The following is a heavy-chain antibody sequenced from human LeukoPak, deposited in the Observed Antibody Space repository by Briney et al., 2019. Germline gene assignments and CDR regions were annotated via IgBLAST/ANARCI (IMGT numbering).Heavy chain of an antibody. D-gene: IGHD3-9*01. Sequence: ASVKVSCKASGGTFSSYAISWVRQAPGQGLEWMGGIIPIFGTANYAQKFQGRVTITADEFMSTAYMELGSLRSEDTAVYYCARDARFDWLLSRGAFDIWGQGTMVTVSS. V-gene: IGHV1-69*01. CDR2: IIPIFGTA. CDR3: ARDARFDWLLSRGAFDI. CDR1: GGTFSSYA. J-gene: IGHJ3*02.